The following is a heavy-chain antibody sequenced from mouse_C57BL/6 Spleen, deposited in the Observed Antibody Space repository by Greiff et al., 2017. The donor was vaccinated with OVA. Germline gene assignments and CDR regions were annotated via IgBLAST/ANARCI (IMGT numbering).Heavy chain of an antibody. V-gene: IGHV3-6*01. D-gene: IGHD2-4*01. CDR2: ISYDGSN. CDR3: ASGEDDYDEEGYYAMDY. Sequence: EVQLQESGPGLVKPSPSLSLSCSVTGYSFTSGYYWNLIRQPPGNQLEWMGYISYDGSNKYNPSFKNRISMTPDTSTNQFVLKFNSVTTEDTATYYCASGEDDYDEEGYYAMDYWGQGTSVTVSS. J-gene: IGHJ4*01. CDR1: GYSFTSGYY.